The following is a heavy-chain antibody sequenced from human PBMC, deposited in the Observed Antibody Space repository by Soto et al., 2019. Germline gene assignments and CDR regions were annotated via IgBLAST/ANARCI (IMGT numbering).Heavy chain of an antibody. D-gene: IGHD3-10*01. Sequence: SETLSLTCTVSGGSISSGDYYWSWIRQPPGKGLEWIGYIYYSGSTYYNPSLKSRVTISVDTSKNQFSLKLSSVTAADTAVYYCARGLQGSGSSIYYYYGMDVWGQGTTVTVSS. CDR3: ARGLQGSGSSIYYYYGMDV. CDR2: IYYSGST. V-gene: IGHV4-30-4*01. J-gene: IGHJ6*02. CDR1: GGSISSGDYY.